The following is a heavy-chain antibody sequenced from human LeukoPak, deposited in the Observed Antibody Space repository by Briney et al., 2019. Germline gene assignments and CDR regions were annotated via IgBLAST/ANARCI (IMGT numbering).Heavy chain of an antibody. D-gene: IGHD3-22*01. Sequence: GASVKVSCKTSGYTFTGYYMHWVRQAPGQGLEWMGWINPNSGGTNYAQKFQGRVTMTRDTSISTAYMELSRLRSDDTAVYYCARDGYSSGFRGWDYYYYMDVWGKGTTVTVSS. CDR3: ARDGYSSGFRGWDYYYYMDV. J-gene: IGHJ6*03. CDR2: INPNSGGT. V-gene: IGHV1-2*02. CDR1: GYTFTGYY.